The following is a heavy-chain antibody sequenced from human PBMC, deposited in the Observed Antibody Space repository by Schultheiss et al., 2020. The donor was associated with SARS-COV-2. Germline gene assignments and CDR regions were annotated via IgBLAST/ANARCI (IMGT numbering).Heavy chain of an antibody. V-gene: IGHV3-30-3*01. CDR3: AREGGSIVGATHDAFDI. CDR2: ISYDGSNK. D-gene: IGHD1-26*01. J-gene: IGHJ3*02. Sequence: GGSLRLSCAASGFTFSSYAMHWVRQAPGKGLEWVAVISYDGSNKYYADSVKGRFTISRDNSKNTLYLQMNSLRAEDTAVYYCAREGGSIVGATHDAFDIWGQGTMVTVSS. CDR1: GFTFSSYA.